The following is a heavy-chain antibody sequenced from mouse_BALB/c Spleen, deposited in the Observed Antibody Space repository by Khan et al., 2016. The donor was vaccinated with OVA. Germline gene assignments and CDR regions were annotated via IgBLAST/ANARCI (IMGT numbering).Heavy chain of an antibody. Sequence: QVQLKESGPGLVAPSQSLSLTCTVSGFSLTDYGVSWIRQPPGKGLEWLGVIWGGGSTNYNSALKSRLSISKDNSKRQVFLKLHSLQTDDTAMYYCAKHLILYPYYVDYWGQGTTLTVS. V-gene: IGHV2-6-5*01. CDR1: GFSLTDYG. CDR3: AKHLILYPYYVDY. J-gene: IGHJ2*01. CDR2: IWGGGST.